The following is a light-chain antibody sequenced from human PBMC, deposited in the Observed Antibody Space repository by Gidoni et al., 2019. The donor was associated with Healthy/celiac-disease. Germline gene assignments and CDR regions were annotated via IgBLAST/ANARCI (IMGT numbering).Light chain of an antibody. CDR1: NIGSKS. V-gene: IGLV3-21*04. Sequence: SYVLTQPPSVSVAPGQTARITCGGNNIGSKSLHWYPQQPGQAPVLVIYYDSDRPSGIPERFSGSNSGNTATLTISRVEAGDEADYYCQVWDSSSDHWVFGGGTKLTVL. CDR2: YDS. J-gene: IGLJ3*02. CDR3: QVWDSSSDHWV.